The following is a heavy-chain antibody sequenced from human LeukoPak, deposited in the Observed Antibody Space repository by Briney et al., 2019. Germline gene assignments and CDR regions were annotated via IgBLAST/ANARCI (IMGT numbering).Heavy chain of an antibody. Sequence: GGSLRLSFAASGFTFSSYAMSWVRQAPGKGLEWVSAISGSGGAIDYADSVKGRFTISRDNSKNTMDLQMNSLRAEDTAVYYCAKDLYYDLLMGTFDHWGQGTLVTVSS. CDR1: GFTFSSYA. CDR2: ISGSGGAI. J-gene: IGHJ4*02. CDR3: AKDLYYDLLMGTFDH. D-gene: IGHD3-9*01. V-gene: IGHV3-23*01.